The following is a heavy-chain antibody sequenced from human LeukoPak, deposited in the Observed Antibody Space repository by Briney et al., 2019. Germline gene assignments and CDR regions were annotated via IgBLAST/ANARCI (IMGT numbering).Heavy chain of an antibody. D-gene: IGHD6-13*01. V-gene: IGHV3-53*01. CDR3: ARLIAATGRLYFDY. CDR1: GFTVSSSY. J-gene: IGHJ4*02. CDR2: IYSSGNT. Sequence: GESLKISCAASGFTVSSSYMSWVRQAPGKGLEYVSVIYSSGNTYYAGSVKGRFTISRDNSKNTVYLEMNSLRAEDTAVYYCARLIAATGRLYFDYWGQGTLVTVSS.